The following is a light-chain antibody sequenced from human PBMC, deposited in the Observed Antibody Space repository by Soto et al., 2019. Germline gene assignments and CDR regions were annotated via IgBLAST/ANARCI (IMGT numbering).Light chain of an antibody. J-gene: IGKJ1*01. V-gene: IGKV1-5*03. CDR3: QQYNSYSRT. CDR1: QSISSW. Sequence: DIQMTQSPSTLSASVGDRVTITCRASQSISSWLAWYQQKPGKAPKLLIYKASSLESGVPSRFSGSGSGTEFTLTISSLQPDDFATYYCQQYNSYSRTFGXGTKVDIK. CDR2: KAS.